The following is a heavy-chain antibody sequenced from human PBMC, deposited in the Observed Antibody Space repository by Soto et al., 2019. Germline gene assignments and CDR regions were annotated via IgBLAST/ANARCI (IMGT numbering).Heavy chain of an antibody. CDR2: IYYSGST. CDR3: ARRGGEWYGETYYYYGMDV. V-gene: IGHV4-39*01. J-gene: IGHJ6*02. CDR1: GGSISSSGYY. D-gene: IGHD3-10*01. Sequence: SETLSLTCTVSGGSISSSGYYWGWIRQPPGKGLEWIGSIYYSGSTYYNPSLKSRVTISVDTSKNQFSLKLSSVTAADTALYYCARRGGEWYGETYYYYGMDVWGQGTTVTVSS.